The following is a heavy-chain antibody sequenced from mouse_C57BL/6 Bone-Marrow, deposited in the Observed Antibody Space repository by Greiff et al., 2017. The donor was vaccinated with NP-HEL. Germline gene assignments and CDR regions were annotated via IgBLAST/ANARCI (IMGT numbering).Heavy chain of an antibody. J-gene: IGHJ2*01. CDR3: ARRGYDEESFDY. D-gene: IGHD2-2*01. CDR2: IYPRSGNT. V-gene: IGHV1-81*01. Sequence: QVQLKESGAELARPGASVKLSCKASGYTFTSYGISWVKQRTGQGLEWIGEIYPRSGNTYYNEKFKGKATLTADKSSSTAYMELRSLTSEDSAVYFCARRGYDEESFDYWGQGTTLTVSS. CDR1: GYTFTSYG.